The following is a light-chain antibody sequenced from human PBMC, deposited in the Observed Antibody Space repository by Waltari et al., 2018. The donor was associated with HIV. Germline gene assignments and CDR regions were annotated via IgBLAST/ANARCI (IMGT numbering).Light chain of an antibody. Sequence: DIQMTQSPSSLSASVGDRVTITCQASQGISSYLAWYQQKPGKAPKPLIYYASNLESGVPSRFSGSGSGTDFTLTISSLQPEDFATYYCQQHNSYPPTFGQGTKVEIK. CDR2: YAS. J-gene: IGKJ1*01. CDR1: QGISSY. CDR3: QQHNSYPPT. V-gene: IGKV1-16*01.